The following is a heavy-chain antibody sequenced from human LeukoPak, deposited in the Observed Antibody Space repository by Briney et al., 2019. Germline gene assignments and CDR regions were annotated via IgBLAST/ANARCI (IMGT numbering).Heavy chain of an antibody. CDR2: INPNSGGT. CDR3: AREEYYYDSSGYFVSNAMGDAFDI. Sequence: ASVKVSCKASGYTFTGYYMHWVRQAPGQGLEWMGWINPNSGGTNYAQKFQGRVTMTRDMSTSTVYMELSSLRSEDTAVYYCAREEYYYDSSGYFVSNAMGDAFDIWGQGTMVTVSS. J-gene: IGHJ3*02. D-gene: IGHD3-22*01. CDR1: GYTFTGYY. V-gene: IGHV1-2*02.